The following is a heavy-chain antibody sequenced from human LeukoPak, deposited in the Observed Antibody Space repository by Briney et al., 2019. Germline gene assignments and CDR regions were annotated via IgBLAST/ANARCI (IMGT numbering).Heavy chain of an antibody. CDR1: GGTFSSYA. CDR3: ARDSPSSGWPYYMDV. CDR2: IMPIFGTA. Sequence: GASVKVSCKASGGTFSSYAISWVRQAPGQGLEWMGGIMPIFGTANYAQKFQGRVTITADESTSTAYMELSSLRSEDTAVYYCARDSPSSGWPYYMDVWGKGTTVTVSS. V-gene: IGHV1-69*13. D-gene: IGHD6-19*01. J-gene: IGHJ6*03.